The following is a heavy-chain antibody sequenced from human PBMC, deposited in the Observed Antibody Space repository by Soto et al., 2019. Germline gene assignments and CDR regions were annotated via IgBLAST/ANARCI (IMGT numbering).Heavy chain of an antibody. V-gene: IGHV4-30-2*01. CDR1: GGSISSGGYS. D-gene: IGHD4-4*01. Sequence: SETLSLTCAVSGGSISSGGYSWSWIRQPPGKGLEWIGYIYHSGSTYYNPSLKSRVTISVDRSKNQFSLKLSSVTAAVTAVYYCARGMTTVTTLDYWGQGTLVTVS. J-gene: IGHJ4*02. CDR3: ARGMTTVTTLDY. CDR2: IYHSGST.